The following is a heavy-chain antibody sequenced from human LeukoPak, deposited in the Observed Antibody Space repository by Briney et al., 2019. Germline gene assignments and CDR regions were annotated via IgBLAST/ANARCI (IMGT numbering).Heavy chain of an antibody. Sequence: GGSLRLSCAASGFTFSSYGMHWVRQAPGKGLEWVAIMWYNGSNKYYTDSVKGRFTISRDNSKNTLYLQMNSLRVEDTAVYYCAREDTALVIAYWGQGTLVTVSS. CDR2: MWYNGSNK. V-gene: IGHV3-33*01. CDR3: AREDTALVIAY. CDR1: GFTFSSYG. J-gene: IGHJ4*02. D-gene: IGHD5-18*01.